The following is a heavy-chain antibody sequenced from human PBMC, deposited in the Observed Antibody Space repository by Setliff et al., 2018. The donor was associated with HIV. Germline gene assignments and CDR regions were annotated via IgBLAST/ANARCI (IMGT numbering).Heavy chain of an antibody. J-gene: IGHJ3*01. V-gene: IGHV4-39*01. CDR1: GGPSGSSNYY. D-gene: IGHD3-10*01. CDR2: VHNSGST. CDR3: ARCIPRRQWMVPGDSFDV. Sequence: SETLSLTCTVSGGSISGGPSGSSNYYWGWIRQPPGKGLEWIASVHNSGSTYYNSSLKSRITISLDTSKNRLSLRLRSVTAADTAVYYCARCIPRRQWMVPGDSFDVWGRGTKVTVSS.